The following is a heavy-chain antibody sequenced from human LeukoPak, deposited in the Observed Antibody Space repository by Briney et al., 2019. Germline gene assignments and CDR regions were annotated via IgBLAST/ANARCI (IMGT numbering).Heavy chain of an antibody. Sequence: GGSLRVSCAVSGYSFSSHGMHWVRQAPGKGLEWVAAIWYDGSQKYYADTVRSRFTVSRDNSKNTLYLQMDSLRAEDTAVYYCARLYGANVGYLDYWGQGTLVTVSS. D-gene: IGHD4-23*01. CDR3: ARLYGANVGYLDY. CDR1: GYSFSSHG. J-gene: IGHJ4*02. CDR2: IWYDGSQK. V-gene: IGHV3-33*03.